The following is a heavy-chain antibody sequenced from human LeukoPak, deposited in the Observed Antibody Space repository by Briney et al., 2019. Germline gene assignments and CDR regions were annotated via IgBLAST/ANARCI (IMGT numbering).Heavy chain of an antibody. J-gene: IGHJ6*02. D-gene: IGHD4-17*01. CDR3: AKSTVTASRHYGMDV. CDR2: VSGSGDAT. Sequence: PGGSLRLSCAASGFTFSSYAMTWVRQAPGKGLEWVSVVSGSGDATYYADSVKGRFTISRDNSKNTLYAQMNNLRADDTAVYYCAKSTVTASRHYGMDVWGQGTTVTVSS. V-gene: IGHV3-23*01. CDR1: GFTFSSYA.